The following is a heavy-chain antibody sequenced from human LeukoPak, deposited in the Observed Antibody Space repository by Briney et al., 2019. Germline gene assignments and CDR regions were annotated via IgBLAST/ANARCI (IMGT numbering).Heavy chain of an antibody. J-gene: IGHJ4*02. CDR1: GYSFTSYW. CDR2: IYPGDSDT. D-gene: IGHD3-22*01. V-gene: IGHV5-51*01. Sequence: GESLKISCKGSGYSFTSYWIGWVRQMPGKGLECMGIIYPGDSDTRYSPSFQGQVTISVDKSISTAYLQWSSLKASDTAMYYCARIRRLSNYYDSSGYKDYFDYWGQGILVTVSS. CDR3: ARIRRLSNYYDSSGYKDYFDY.